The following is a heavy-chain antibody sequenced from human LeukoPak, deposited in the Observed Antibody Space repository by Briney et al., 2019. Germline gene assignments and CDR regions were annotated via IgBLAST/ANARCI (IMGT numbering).Heavy chain of an antibody. D-gene: IGHD3-10*01. CDR1: GFTFSTYS. J-gene: IGHJ3*01. Sequence: PGGSLRLSCAASGFTFSTYSMNWVRQAPGKGLEWVSYIRSSSSYIYYADSVKGRFTISRDNAKNSLYLQINSLRAEDTAVYYCARDFLRGVNAFDLWGQGTMVTVSS. V-gene: IGHV3-21*01. CDR3: ARDFLRGVNAFDL. CDR2: IRSSSSYI.